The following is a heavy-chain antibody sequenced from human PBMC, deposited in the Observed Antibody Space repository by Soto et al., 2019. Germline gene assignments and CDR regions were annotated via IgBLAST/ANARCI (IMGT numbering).Heavy chain of an antibody. Sequence: LRLSCARSGFTFSSYGMHWVRQSPGKGLEWVAVIWYDGSNKYYAYSVKGRFTISRDNSKNTLYLQMNSLRAEDTAVYYCARANWNSVIYNWYFDLWGRGPLVIVSS. CDR1: GFTFSSYG. CDR3: ARANWNSVIYNWYFDL. V-gene: IGHV3-33*01. J-gene: IGHJ2*01. D-gene: IGHD1-7*01. CDR2: IWYDGSNK.